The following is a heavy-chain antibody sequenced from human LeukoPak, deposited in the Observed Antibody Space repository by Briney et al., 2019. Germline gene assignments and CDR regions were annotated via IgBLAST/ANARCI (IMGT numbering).Heavy chain of an antibody. V-gene: IGHV5-10-1*01. CDR2: IDPSDSYT. J-gene: IGHJ6*02. CDR3: ARRYSRGVTAGRMDV. CDR1: GYSFISYW. Sequence: GESLKISCKGSGYSFISYWISWVRQMPGKGLEWMGRIDPSDSYTNYSPSFQGHVTISADKSISTAYLQWSSLKASDTAMYYCARRYSRGVTAGRMDVWGQGTTVTVSS. D-gene: IGHD3-10*01.